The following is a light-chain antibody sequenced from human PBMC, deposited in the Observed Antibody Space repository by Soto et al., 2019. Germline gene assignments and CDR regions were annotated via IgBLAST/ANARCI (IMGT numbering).Light chain of an antibody. Sequence: DIQMTQSPSSLSASVGDGVTITCRASRSISNYLNWYQQKPGKAPKLLIYAASSLQSGVPSRFSGSGSGTDFTLTISSLQPEDFATYYCQQSYSTPPTFGGGTKVDIK. J-gene: IGKJ4*01. V-gene: IGKV1-39*01. CDR2: AAS. CDR1: RSISNY. CDR3: QQSYSTPPT.